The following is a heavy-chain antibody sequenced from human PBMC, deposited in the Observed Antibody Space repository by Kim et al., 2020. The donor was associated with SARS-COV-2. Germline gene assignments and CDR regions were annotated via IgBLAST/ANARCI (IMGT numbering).Heavy chain of an antibody. CDR3: ARVKEMTTLRAYCDY. V-gene: IGHV1-18*01. CDR2: ISAYNANT. D-gene: IGHD4-4*01. J-gene: IGHJ4*02. CDR1: GYTLTNYG. Sequence: ASVKVSCRASGYTLTNYGITWVRQAPGQGLEWMGWISAYNANTNYAQKLQGRVTMTTDTSTSTAYMELRSLGSDDTAVYYCARVKEMTTLRAYCDYWGQGTRVTVSS.